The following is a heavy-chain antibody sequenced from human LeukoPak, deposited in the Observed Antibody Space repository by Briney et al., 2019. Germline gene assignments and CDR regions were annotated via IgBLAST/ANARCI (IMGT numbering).Heavy chain of an antibody. CDR2: IRNKANSYIT. Sequence: GGSLRLSCAASGFTFSSYSMNWVRQAPGKGLEWVGRIRNKANSYITEYAASVKGRFTISRDDSKNSLSLQMNSLKTEDTAVYYCVREWELLVGWGQGTLVTVSS. V-gene: IGHV3-72*01. J-gene: IGHJ4*02. CDR1: GFTFSSYS. CDR3: VREWELLVG. D-gene: IGHD1-26*01.